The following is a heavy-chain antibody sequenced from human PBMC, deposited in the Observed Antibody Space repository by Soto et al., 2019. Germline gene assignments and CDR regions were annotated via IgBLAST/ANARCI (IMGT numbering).Heavy chain of an antibody. CDR2: MNPNSGNT. J-gene: IGHJ5*02. Sequence: ASVKVSFKASGYTFTSYDINWVRQATGQGLEWMGLMNPNSGNTGYAQKFQGRVTMTRNTSISTAYMELSSLRSEDTAVYYCARGRPSYCSGGSCYTNWFDPWGQGTLVTVSS. CDR1: GYTFTSYD. D-gene: IGHD2-15*01. V-gene: IGHV1-8*01. CDR3: ARGRPSYCSGGSCYTNWFDP.